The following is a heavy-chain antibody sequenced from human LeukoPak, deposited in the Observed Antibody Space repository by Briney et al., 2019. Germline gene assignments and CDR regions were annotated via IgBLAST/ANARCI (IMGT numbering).Heavy chain of an antibody. CDR3: ARVYDSSGYYEYYFDY. D-gene: IGHD3-22*01. CDR1: GGSISSYY. V-gene: IGHV4-59*01. Sequence: SETLSLTCTVYGGSISSYYWSWIRQPPGKGLEWIGYIYYSGSTNYNPSLKSRVTISVDTSKNQFSLKLSSVTAADTAVYYCARVYDSSGYYEYYFDYWGQGTLVTVSS. CDR2: IYYSGST. J-gene: IGHJ4*02.